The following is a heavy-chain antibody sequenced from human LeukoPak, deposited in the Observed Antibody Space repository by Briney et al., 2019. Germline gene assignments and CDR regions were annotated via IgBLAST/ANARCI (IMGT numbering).Heavy chain of an antibody. CDR3: AGRGAYSSSPLGH. CDR2: IKQDGSEK. Sequence: GGSLRLSCAASGFTFSSYWMSWVRQAPGKGLEWVANIKQDGSEKYYVDSVKGRFTISRDNAKNSLYLQMNSLRAEDTAVYYRAGRGAYSSSPLGHWGQGTLVTVSS. V-gene: IGHV3-7*01. D-gene: IGHD6-6*01. J-gene: IGHJ4*02. CDR1: GFTFSSYW.